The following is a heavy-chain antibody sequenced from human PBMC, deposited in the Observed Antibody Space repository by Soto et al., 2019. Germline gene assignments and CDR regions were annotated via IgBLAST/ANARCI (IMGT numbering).Heavy chain of an antibody. D-gene: IGHD3-3*01. J-gene: IGHJ4*02. V-gene: IGHV4-59*01. Sequence: SETLSLTCTVSGGSISSYYWSWIRQPPGKGLEWIGYIYYSGSTNYNPSLKSRVTISVDTSKNQFSLKLSSVTAADTAVYYCARVGDFWSGYPLDYWGQGTLVTVSS. CDR2: IYYSGST. CDR3: ARVGDFWSGYPLDY. CDR1: GGSISSYY.